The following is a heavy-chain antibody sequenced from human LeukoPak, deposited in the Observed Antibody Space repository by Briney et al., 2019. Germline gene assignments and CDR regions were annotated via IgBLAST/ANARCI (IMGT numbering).Heavy chain of an antibody. D-gene: IGHD4-23*01. J-gene: IGHJ5*02. Sequence: ASVKVSCKAPGYTFTSYYMHWVRQAPGQGLEWMGIINPSGGSTSYAQKFQGRVTMTRDTSTSTVYMELSSLRSEDTAVYYCARSQLRTKWFDPWGQGTLVTVSS. CDR3: ARSQLRTKWFDP. CDR1: GYTFTSYY. V-gene: IGHV1-46*01. CDR2: INPSGGST.